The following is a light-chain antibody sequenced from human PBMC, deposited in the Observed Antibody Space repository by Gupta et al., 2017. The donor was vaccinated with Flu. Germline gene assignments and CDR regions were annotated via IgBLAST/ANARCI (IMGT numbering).Light chain of an antibody. CDR1: QDVNIY. J-gene: IGKJ4*01. CDR2: DAS. V-gene: IGKV1-33*01. CDR3: QHYEAPPYT. Sequence: DIQMTQSPSSLSASVGDRVSITCQASQDVNIYLNWYQQKPGQAPKLLIYDASNLKIGVPSRFRGSGSGTKFIVTINSLQAEDIATYYCQHYEAPPYTFGGGTRVENK.